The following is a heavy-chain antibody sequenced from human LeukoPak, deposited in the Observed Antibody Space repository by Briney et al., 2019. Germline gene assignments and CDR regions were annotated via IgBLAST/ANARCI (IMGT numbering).Heavy chain of an antibody. CDR3: ANLMITFGGVIDNDY. CDR1: GFTFSSYW. V-gene: IGHV3-30*18. CDR2: ISYDGSNK. J-gene: IGHJ4*02. D-gene: IGHD3-16*02. Sequence: PGGSLRLSCAASGFTFSSYWMHWVRQAPGKGLEWVAVISYDGSNKYYADSVKGRFTISRDNSKNTLYLQMNSLRAEDTAVYYCANLMITFGGVIDNDYWGQGTLVTVSS.